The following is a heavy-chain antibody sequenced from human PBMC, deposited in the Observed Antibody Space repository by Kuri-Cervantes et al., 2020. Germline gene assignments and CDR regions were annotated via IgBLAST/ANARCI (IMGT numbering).Heavy chain of an antibody. CDR3: ARGQAAFDI. Sequence: ASVKVSCKASGGTFSSYAISWVRQAPGQGLEWMGGIIAYNGNTNYAQKLQGRVTMTTDTSTSTAYMELRSLRSDDTAVYYCARGQAAFDIWGQGTMVTVSS. V-gene: IGHV1-18*01. J-gene: IGHJ3*02. CDR1: GGTFSSYA. CDR2: IIAYNGNT.